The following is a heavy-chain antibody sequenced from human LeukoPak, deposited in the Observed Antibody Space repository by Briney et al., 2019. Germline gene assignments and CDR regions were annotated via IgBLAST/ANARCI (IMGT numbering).Heavy chain of an antibody. CDR3: VRHTKAYGGYDSSDY. V-gene: IGHV4-34*01. CDR2: INHSGST. J-gene: IGHJ4*02. D-gene: IGHD5-12*01. Sequence: PSETLSLTCAVYGGSFSGYYWSWIRQPPGKGLEWIGEINHSGSTNYNPSLKSRVTISPDTSKNQFSLKLISVTAADTAIYYCVRHTKAYGGYDSSDYWGQGTLVTVSS. CDR1: GGSFSGYY.